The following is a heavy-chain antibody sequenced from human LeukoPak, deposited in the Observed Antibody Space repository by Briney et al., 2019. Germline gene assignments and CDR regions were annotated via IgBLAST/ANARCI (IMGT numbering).Heavy chain of an antibody. J-gene: IGHJ4*02. Sequence: GGTLRLSCAASGFTFSSYNMNWVRQAPGKGLEWVSSITRGSSYIYYADSVKGRFTISRDNAKNSLYLQMNSLRAEDTAVYYWARDKSSGALGYWGQGTLVTVSS. D-gene: IGHD3-22*01. CDR2: ITRGSSYI. CDR1: GFTFSSYN. V-gene: IGHV3-21*01. CDR3: ARDKSSGALGY.